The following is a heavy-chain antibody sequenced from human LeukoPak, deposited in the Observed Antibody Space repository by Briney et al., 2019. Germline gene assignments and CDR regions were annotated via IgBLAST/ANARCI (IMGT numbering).Heavy chain of an antibody. CDR1: GFSFRSYA. V-gene: IGHV3-30*04. CDR3: AKDWGSSGWYNWFDP. D-gene: IGHD6-19*01. CDR2: IANDGRDK. J-gene: IGHJ5*02. Sequence: GGSLRLSCAASGFSFRSYAMHWVRQAPGKGLEWVTVIANDGRDKKYADSVRGRFTISRDNSKNTVYLQMDSLRVEDMAVYYCAKDWGSSGWYNWFDPWGQGTLVTVSS.